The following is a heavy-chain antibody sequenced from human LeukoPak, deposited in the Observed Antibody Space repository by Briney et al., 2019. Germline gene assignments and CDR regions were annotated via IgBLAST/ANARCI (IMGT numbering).Heavy chain of an antibody. CDR3: ARETRGAMGSY. J-gene: IGHJ4*02. CDR2: LRQDGSDT. CDR1: VSTLSTYW. V-gene: IGHV3-7*05. Sequence: PGRPLRLSCGASVSTLSTYWMSWFRQSPGKGLGWVASLRQDGSDTYYVGSVKGRFTIPRDNAGNSLFLQMNSLRAGDTAVYYCARETRGAMGSYWGQGTLVTVSS. D-gene: IGHD1-26*01.